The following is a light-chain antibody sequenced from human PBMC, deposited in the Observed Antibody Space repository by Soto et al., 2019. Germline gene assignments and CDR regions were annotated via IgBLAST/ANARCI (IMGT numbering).Light chain of an antibody. CDR1: SSNLGNNY. Sequence: QSVLTQPPSVSAAPGQTVTISCSGSSSNLGNNYVSWYQQLPGTAPKLLIYENNKRPSGIPDRFSGSKSGTSATLGITGLQTGDEADYYCGTWDSSLSAGVVFGGGTKLTVL. CDR2: ENN. CDR3: GTWDSSLSAGVV. V-gene: IGLV1-51*02. J-gene: IGLJ2*01.